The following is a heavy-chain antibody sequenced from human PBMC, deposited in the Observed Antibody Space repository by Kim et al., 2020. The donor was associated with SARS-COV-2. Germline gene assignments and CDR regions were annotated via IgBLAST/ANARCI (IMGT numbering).Heavy chain of an antibody. J-gene: IGHJ4*02. Sequence: NKYYADTVKGRVTNSKDKSKNTLYRQMDSLRAEDTAVYYCARGASGPDYWGQGNLVTVSS. CDR3: ARGASGPDY. CDR2: NK. V-gene: IGHV3-30*01. D-gene: IGHD2-21*01.